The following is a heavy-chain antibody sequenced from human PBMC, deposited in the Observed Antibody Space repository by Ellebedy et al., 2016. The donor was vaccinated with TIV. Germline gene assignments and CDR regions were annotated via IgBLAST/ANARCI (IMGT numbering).Heavy chain of an antibody. V-gene: IGHV3-23*01. Sequence: GESLKISCAASGFTFSSYAMSWVRQAPGKGLEWVSAICGSGGSTYYADSVKVRFTISRDNSKNTLYLQMNSLRAEDTAVYYCAITGTTRAFDIWGQGTMVTVSS. CDR2: ICGSGGST. J-gene: IGHJ3*02. CDR1: GFTFSSYA. CDR3: AITGTTRAFDI. D-gene: IGHD1-7*01.